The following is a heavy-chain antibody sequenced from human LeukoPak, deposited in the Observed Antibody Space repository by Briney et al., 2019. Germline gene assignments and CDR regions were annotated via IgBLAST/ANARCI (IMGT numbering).Heavy chain of an antibody. CDR3: AKGRGYDYVWGSYRYFDY. J-gene: IGHJ4*02. D-gene: IGHD3-16*02. Sequence: SETLSLTCAVYGGSFSGYYWSWIRQPPGKGLEWIGETNHSGSTNYNPSLKSRVTISVDTSKNQFSLKLSSVTAADTAVYYCAKGRGYDYVWGSYRYFDYWGQGTLVTVSS. CDR2: TNHSGST. CDR1: GGSFSGYY. V-gene: IGHV4-34*01.